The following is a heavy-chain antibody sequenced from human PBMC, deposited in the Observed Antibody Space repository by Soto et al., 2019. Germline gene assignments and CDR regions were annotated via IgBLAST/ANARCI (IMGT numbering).Heavy chain of an antibody. J-gene: IGHJ4*02. Sequence: SETLSLTCAVYGGSLSGYYWTWIRQPPGKGLEWIGEVNPGGITNYSPSDKSRLTISLDTSKKQDSLEMTSVTAADTAVYYCGRVVIKMALQSIDSWGPGTLVTVSS. CDR2: VNPGGIT. V-gene: IGHV4-34*01. D-gene: IGHD1-26*01. CDR1: GGSLSGYY. CDR3: GRVVIKMALQSIDS.